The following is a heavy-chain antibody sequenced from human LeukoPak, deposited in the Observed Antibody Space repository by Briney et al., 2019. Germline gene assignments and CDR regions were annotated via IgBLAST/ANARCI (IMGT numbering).Heavy chain of an antibody. CDR2: IYYSGST. CDR1: GGSISTYY. D-gene: IGHD3-3*01. CDR3: ARQWSPIFGVVINY. Sequence: SETLSLTCTVSGGSISTYYWSWIRQPPGKGLEWIGYIYYSGSTNYNPSLKSRVTISVDTSKNQFSLNLSSVIAADTAVYYCARQWSPIFGVVINYWGQGTLVTVSS. J-gene: IGHJ4*02. V-gene: IGHV4-59*08.